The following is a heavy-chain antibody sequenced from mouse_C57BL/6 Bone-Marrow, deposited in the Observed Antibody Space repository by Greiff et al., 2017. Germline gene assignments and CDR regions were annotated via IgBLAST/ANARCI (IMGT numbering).Heavy chain of an antibody. Sequence: EVHLVESGGGLVKPGGSLKLSCAASGFTFSSYTMSWVRQTPEKRLEWVATLSGGGGNTYYPDSVKGRFTISRDNAKNTLYLQMSSLRSEDTALYYCARENYYGSSAWFAYWGQGTLVTVSA. CDR3: ARENYYGSSAWFAY. CDR1: GFTFSSYT. CDR2: LSGGGGNT. D-gene: IGHD1-1*01. J-gene: IGHJ3*01. V-gene: IGHV5-9*01.